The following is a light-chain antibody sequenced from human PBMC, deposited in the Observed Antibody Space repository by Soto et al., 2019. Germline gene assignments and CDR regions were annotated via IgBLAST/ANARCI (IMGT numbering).Light chain of an antibody. CDR2: GAS. J-gene: IGKJ2*01. CDR1: QTISSN. V-gene: IGKV3-15*01. CDR3: QQYHNWPPQYT. Sequence: EIVMTQSPATLSVSPGERVTLSCRASQTISSNLAWYQQKPGQAPMLLIHGASTRASGVPDRFSGSGSGTDFTLTISSLQSEDFAVYYCQQYHNWPPQYTFGQGTKLQIK.